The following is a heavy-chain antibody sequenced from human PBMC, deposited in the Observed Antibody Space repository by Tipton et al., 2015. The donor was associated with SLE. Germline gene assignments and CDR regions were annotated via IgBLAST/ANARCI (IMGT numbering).Heavy chain of an antibody. CDR3: ARAKGIVATIGLHY. Sequence: QLVQSGAEVKKPGASVKVSCKAFGYTFTSYGLIWVRQAPGQGLEWMGWISAYNGNTNYAKKLQGRVTMTTDTSTSTAYMGLRRLRSDDTAVYYCARAKGIVATIGLHYGGQGTRVTVSS. CDR2: ISAYNGNT. D-gene: IGHD5-12*01. V-gene: IGHV1-18*04. J-gene: IGHJ4*02. CDR1: GYTFTSYG.